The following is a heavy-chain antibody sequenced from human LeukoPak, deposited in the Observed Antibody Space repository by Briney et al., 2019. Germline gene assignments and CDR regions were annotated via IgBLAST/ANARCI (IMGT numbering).Heavy chain of an antibody. Sequence: PSETLSLTCAVYGGSFSGYYWSWIRQPPGKGLEWIGEINHSGSTNYNPSLKSRVTISVDTSKNQFSLKLSPVTAADTAVYYCARRSYYFDYWGQGTLVTVSS. CDR3: ARRSYYFDY. J-gene: IGHJ4*02. V-gene: IGHV4-34*01. CDR1: GGSFSGYY. CDR2: INHSGST.